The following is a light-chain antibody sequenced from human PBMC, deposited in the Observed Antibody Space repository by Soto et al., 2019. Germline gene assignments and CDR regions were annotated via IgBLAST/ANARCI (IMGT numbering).Light chain of an antibody. CDR1: QSVSSSY. J-gene: IGKJ1*01. CDR3: QQYGSSLWT. Sequence: EILVTQSPATLSLSPGERATLSCRANQSVSSSYLAWYQQKPGQAPRLLIYGASSRATGIPDRFSGSGSGTDFTLTISRLEPEDFAVYYCQQYGSSLWTFGQGTKVDIK. V-gene: IGKV3-20*01. CDR2: GAS.